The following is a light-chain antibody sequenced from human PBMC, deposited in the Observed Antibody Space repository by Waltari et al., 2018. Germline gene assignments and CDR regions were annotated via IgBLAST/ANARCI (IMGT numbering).Light chain of an antibody. CDR3: QQYYNTPLT. CDR2: WTS. J-gene: IGKJ4*01. CDR1: QSLLYSSNNKNA. V-gene: IGKV4-1*01. Sequence: DIVMTQSPDSLAVSLGERAAIHCKSSQSLLYSSNNKNALAWYQQKPGQPPKLLIYWTSTRESGVPYRFSGSGSGTDFTLPISSLQAEDVAVYYCQQYYNTPLTFGGGTKVEIK.